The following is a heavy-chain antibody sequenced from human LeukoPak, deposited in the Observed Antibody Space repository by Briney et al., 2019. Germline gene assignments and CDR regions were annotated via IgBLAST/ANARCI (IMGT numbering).Heavy chain of an antibody. CDR2: IYYSGST. J-gene: IGHJ4*02. CDR3: ARESAVAGTVDY. V-gene: IGHV4-59*01. CDR1: GGSISSYY. D-gene: IGHD6-19*01. Sequence: SETLSLTCTVSGGSISSYYWSWIRQPPGKGLEWIGYIYYSGSTNYNPSLKSRVTISVDTSKNQFSLKLSSVTAADTAVYYCARESAVAGTVDYWGQGTLVTVSS.